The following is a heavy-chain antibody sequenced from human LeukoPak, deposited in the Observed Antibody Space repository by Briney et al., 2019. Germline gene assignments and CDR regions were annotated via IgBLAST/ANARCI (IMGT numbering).Heavy chain of an antibody. CDR1: GFTFSSYS. D-gene: IGHD6-13*01. J-gene: IGHJ4*02. CDR2: ISSSSSYI. Sequence: GGSLRLSCAASGFTFSSYSMTWVRQAPGKGLEWVSSISSSSSYIYYADSVKGRFTISRDNAKNSLYLQMNSPRAEDTAVYYCARDGTAAEPFDYWGQGTLVTVSS. V-gene: IGHV3-21*01. CDR3: ARDGTAAEPFDY.